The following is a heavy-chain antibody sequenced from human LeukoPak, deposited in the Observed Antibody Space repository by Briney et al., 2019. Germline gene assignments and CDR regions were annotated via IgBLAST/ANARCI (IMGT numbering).Heavy chain of an antibody. CDR2: INHSGST. J-gene: IGHJ5*02. CDR3: ARHVSQWLVSNWFDP. V-gene: IGHV4-38-2*02. CDR1: GYSISSGYD. Sequence: SETLSLTCTVSGYSISSGYDWGWIRQPPGKGLEWIGEINHSGSTNYNPSLKSRVTISVDTSKNQFSLKLSSVTAADTAVYYCARHVSQWLVSNWFDPWGQGTLVTVSS. D-gene: IGHD6-19*01.